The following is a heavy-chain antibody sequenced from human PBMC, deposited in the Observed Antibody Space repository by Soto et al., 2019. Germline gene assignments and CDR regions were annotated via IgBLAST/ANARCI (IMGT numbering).Heavy chain of an antibody. Sequence: SETLSLTCAVYVGSFSRYYWNWVRQSQEKGLEWIGEINDSGYVKYNPSLKNRVTMAVDTAKNQFSVTLTSVTAADTAVYFCARGRKKRHFYNYGLDVWGQGTTVTVSS. CDR2: INDSGYV. CDR1: VGSFSRYY. V-gene: IGHV4-34*01. J-gene: IGHJ6*02. CDR3: ARGRKKRHFYNYGLDV.